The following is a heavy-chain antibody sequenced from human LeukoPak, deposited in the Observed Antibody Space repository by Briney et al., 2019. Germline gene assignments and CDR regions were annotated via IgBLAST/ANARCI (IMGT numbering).Heavy chain of an antibody. J-gene: IGHJ5*02. V-gene: IGHV4-59*01. Sequence: SETLSLTCTVSGGSISSYYWSWIRQPPGKGLEWIGYIYYSGSTNYNPSLKSRVTISVDTSKNQFSLKLSSVTAADTAVYYCARGNLAAAGTWYNWFDPWGQGTLVTVSS. D-gene: IGHD6-13*01. CDR3: ARGNLAAAGTWYNWFDP. CDR2: IYYSGST. CDR1: GGSISSYY.